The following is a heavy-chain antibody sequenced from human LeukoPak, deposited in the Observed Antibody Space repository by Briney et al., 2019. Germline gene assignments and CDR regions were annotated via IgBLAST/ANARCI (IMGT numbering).Heavy chain of an antibody. D-gene: IGHD1-26*01. CDR3: TTDFEAYSGSYFFDY. J-gene: IGHJ4*02. Sequence: GGSLRLSCAASGFTLSSYTMNWVRQAPGKGLEWVSSISSSSSYIYYADSVKGRFTISRDNAKNSLYLQMNSLKTEDTAVYYCTTDFEAYSGSYFFDYWGQGTLVTVSS. CDR1: GFTLSSYT. V-gene: IGHV3-21*03. CDR2: ISSSSSYI.